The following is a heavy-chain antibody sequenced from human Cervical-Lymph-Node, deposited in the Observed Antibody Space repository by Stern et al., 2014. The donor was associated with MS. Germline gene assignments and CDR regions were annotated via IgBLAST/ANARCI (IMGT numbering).Heavy chain of an antibody. Sequence: QMQLVQSGAEVQKPGASVKVSCTASGYTFTSYVLHWVRQAPGQSLEWMGWINAGNGNSKHAHKCQGRVTVSRDTSASTAYMEMSSLRSEDAAVFYCARDYGDFDWTPVSGFDYWGQGTQVTVSS. CDR3: ARDYGDFDWTPVSGFDY. V-gene: IGHV1-3*01. CDR1: GYTFTSYV. D-gene: IGHD4-17*01. CDR2: INAGNGNS. J-gene: IGHJ4*02.